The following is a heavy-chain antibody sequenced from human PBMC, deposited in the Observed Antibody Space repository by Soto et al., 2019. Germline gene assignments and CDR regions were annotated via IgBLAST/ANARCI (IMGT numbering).Heavy chain of an antibody. CDR2: INPNTGYT. Sequence: ASVKVSCKASGYTFTSYDINWVRQATGQGLEWMGWINPNTGYTDYAQKFQDRVTMTGNTSITTAYMELSSLRSEDTAVYYCVRGRVMITLGVVIVIDHWGQGSPVTVSS. J-gene: IGHJ4*02. CDR1: GYTFTSYD. D-gene: IGHD3-16*02. V-gene: IGHV1-8*01. CDR3: VRGRVMITLGVVIVIDH.